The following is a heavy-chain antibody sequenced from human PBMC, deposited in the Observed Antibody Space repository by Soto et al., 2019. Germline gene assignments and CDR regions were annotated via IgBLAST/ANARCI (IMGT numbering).Heavy chain of an antibody. CDR1: GFSFDGYA. CDR3: VKASTYSSSQGWFDP. CDR2: ISWNSGNI. V-gene: IGHV3-9*01. J-gene: IGHJ5*02. D-gene: IGHD6-6*01. Sequence: EVQLVESGGGLVQPGRSLRLSCAASGFSFDGYAMNWVRQPPGKGLEWVSGISWNSGNIDYADSVKGRFTISRDNAKNSPYLQMNSLRAEDTALYYCVKASTYSSSQGWFDPWGQGTMVTVSS.